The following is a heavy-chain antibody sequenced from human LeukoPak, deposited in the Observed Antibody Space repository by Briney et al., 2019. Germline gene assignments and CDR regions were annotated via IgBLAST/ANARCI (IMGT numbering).Heavy chain of an antibody. Sequence: ASVKVSCKASGYTFTGYYMRWVRQAPGQGLEWMGWINPNSGGTNYAQKFQGRVTMTRDTSISTAYMELSRLRSDDTAVYYCATSIAAEGYYYYYMDVWGKGTTVTVSS. CDR3: ATSIAAEGYYYYYMDV. CDR1: GYTFTGYY. CDR2: INPNSGGT. J-gene: IGHJ6*03. D-gene: IGHD6-13*01. V-gene: IGHV1-2*02.